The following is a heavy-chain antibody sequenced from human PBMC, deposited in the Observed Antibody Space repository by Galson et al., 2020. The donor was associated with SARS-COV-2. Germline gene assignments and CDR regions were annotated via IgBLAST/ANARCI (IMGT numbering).Heavy chain of an antibody. CDR1: GGSISSYY. V-gene: IGHV4-59*08. J-gene: IGHJ4*02. CDR2: IYYSGST. Sequence: ETSETLSLTCTVSGGSISSYYWSWIRQPPGKGLEWIGYIYYSGSTNYNPSLKSRVTISVDTSKNQFSLKLSSVTAADTAVYYCARLMELYYYDRRISYFDYWGQGTLVTVSS. CDR3: ARLMELYYYDRRISYFDY. D-gene: IGHD3-22*01.